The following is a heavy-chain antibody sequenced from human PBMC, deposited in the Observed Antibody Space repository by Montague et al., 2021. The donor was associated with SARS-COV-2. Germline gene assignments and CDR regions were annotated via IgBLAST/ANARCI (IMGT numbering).Heavy chain of an antibody. CDR2: INHSGST. D-gene: IGHD2-2*02. V-gene: IGHV4-34*01. CDR3: ASRTLGYCSSTSCYSDWLDP. Sequence: SETLSLTCAVYGGSFSGYYWSWIRQPPGKGLEWIGEINHSGSTNYNPFLKSRVTISVDTSKNQFSLKLSSVTAADTAVYYCASRTLGYCSSTSCYSDWLDPWGQGTLVTVSS. CDR1: GGSFSGYY. J-gene: IGHJ5*02.